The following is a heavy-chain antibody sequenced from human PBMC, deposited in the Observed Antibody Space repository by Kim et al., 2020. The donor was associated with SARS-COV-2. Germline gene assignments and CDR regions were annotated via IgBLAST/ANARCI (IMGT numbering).Heavy chain of an antibody. CDR1: GFTFSSYD. J-gene: IGHJ6*03. Sequence: GGSLRLSCAASGFTFSSYDMHWVRQAPGKGLEWVTVICYDGSINYSADSVKGRFTISRDNSKNTVYLEMNSLRAEDMAVYYCARGRGRYAGTYYHYMDVWGKGTTVTASS. CDR3: ARGRGRYAGTYYHYMDV. V-gene: IGHV3-33*01. D-gene: IGHD1-26*01. CDR2: ICYDGSIN.